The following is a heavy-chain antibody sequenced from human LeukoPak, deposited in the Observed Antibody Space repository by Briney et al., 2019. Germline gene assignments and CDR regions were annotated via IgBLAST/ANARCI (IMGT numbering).Heavy chain of an antibody. CDR1: GFTFSTYS. Sequence: GGSPRLSCAASGFTFSTYSMKWVRQAPGKGLEWVSYISDSSAMHYADSVRGRFTISRENDKNSLFLQMNSLRAEDTAVYYCARDGGYSGYDADCWGQGTLVTVSS. D-gene: IGHD5-12*01. CDR3: ARDGGYSGYDADC. V-gene: IGHV3-48*01. J-gene: IGHJ4*02. CDR2: ISDSSAM.